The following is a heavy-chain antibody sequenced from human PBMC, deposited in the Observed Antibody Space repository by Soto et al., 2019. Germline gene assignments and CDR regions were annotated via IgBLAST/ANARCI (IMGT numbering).Heavy chain of an antibody. CDR2: IIPIFGTA. V-gene: IGHV1-69*13. J-gene: IGHJ6*02. CDR1: GGTFSSYA. D-gene: IGHD3-22*01. Sequence: WASVKVSCKASGGTFSSYAISWVRQAPGQGLEWMGGIIPIFGTANYAQKFQGRVTITADESTSTAYMELSSLRSEDTAVYYCASSLQDYYDSSGYPHYYYGMDVWGQGTTVTVSS. CDR3: ASSLQDYYDSSGYPHYYYGMDV.